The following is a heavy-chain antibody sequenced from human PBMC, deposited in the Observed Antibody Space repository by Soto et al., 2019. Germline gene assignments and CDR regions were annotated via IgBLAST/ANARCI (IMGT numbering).Heavy chain of an antibody. CDR3: ASPLVVVAGRTPFDY. D-gene: IGHD2-15*01. J-gene: IGHJ4*02. CDR2: ISAYNGNT. V-gene: IGHV1-18*01. Sequence: GASVKVSCKASGYTFTSYGISWVRQAPGQGLEWMGWISAYNGNTKYAQKLQGRVTMTTDTPTSTANMELRSLRSDDTAVYYCASPLVVVAGRTPFDYWGQGTLVTVSS. CDR1: GYTFTSYG.